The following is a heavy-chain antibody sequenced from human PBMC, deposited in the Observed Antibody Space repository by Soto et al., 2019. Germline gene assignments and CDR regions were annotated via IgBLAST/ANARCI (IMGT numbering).Heavy chain of an antibody. CDR1: XXXXXXXX. D-gene: IGHD3-9*01. V-gene: IGHV3-30-3*01. CDR3: ARDRYLDSYAFDS. CDR2: ISFEGNDK. J-gene: IGHJ4*02. Sequence: QXQLVESGGGVVHXXXXLXLXXXXXXXXXXXXXXXXVRQAPGKGLEWVAVISFEGNDKYYADSVKGRFTISRDENGNTLYLQMNSLRPEDTAVYYCARDRYLDSYAFDSWGQGTLVTVSS.